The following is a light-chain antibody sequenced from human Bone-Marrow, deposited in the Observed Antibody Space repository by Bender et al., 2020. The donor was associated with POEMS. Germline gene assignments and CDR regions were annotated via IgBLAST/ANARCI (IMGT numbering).Light chain of an antibody. CDR3: AVWDDRLNGWV. CDR2: SSH. Sequence: QSVLTQPPSASGTPGQRVTISCSGGSSNIGAHAVNWYQHLPGTAPKLLIYSSHRRPSEVPDRFSGSSSGTSASLAISGLQSEDEADYYCAVWDDRLNGWVFGGGTKLTGL. V-gene: IGLV1-44*01. J-gene: IGLJ3*02. CDR1: SSNIGAHA.